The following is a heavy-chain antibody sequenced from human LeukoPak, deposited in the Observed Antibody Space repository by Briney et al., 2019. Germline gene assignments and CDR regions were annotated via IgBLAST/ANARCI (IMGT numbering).Heavy chain of an antibody. V-gene: IGHV5-51*01. J-gene: IGHJ6*03. D-gene: IGHD3-22*01. CDR3: ARLGGYDSSGYNYYYYYMDV. Sequence: GESLKISCKGSGYSLTSYWIGWVRQMPGKGLEWMGIIYPGDSDTRYSPSFQGQVTISADKSISTAYLQWSSLKASDTAMYYCARLGGYDSSGYNYYYYYMDVWGKGTTVAVSS. CDR2: IYPGDSDT. CDR1: GYSLTSYW.